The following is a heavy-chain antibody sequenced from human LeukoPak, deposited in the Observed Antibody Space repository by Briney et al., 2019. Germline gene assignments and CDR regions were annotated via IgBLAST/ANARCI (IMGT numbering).Heavy chain of an antibody. V-gene: IGHV1-18*01. D-gene: IGHD3-22*01. CDR2: ISAYNGNT. Sequence: GASVKVSCKASGYTFTSYGISWVRQAPGQGLEWMGWISAYNGNTNYAQKLQGRVTMTTDTSTSTAYMELRSLRSDDTAVYYCARGPPYYDSSGYYYLDYWGQGTLVTVSS. CDR1: GYTFTSYG. CDR3: ARGPPYYDSSGYYYLDY. J-gene: IGHJ4*02.